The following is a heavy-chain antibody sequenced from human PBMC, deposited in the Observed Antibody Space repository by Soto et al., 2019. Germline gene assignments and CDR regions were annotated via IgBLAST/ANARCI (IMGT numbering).Heavy chain of an antibody. Sequence: GGSLRLSCAASGFAFSSYGMHWVRQAPGKGLEWVAVISYDGSNKYYADSVKGRFTISRDNSKNTLYLQMNSLRAEDTAVYYCAKGNGGLDYWGQGTLVTVSS. V-gene: IGHV3-30*18. CDR1: GFAFSSYG. CDR3: AKGNGGLDY. CDR2: ISYDGSNK. J-gene: IGHJ4*02. D-gene: IGHD1-1*01.